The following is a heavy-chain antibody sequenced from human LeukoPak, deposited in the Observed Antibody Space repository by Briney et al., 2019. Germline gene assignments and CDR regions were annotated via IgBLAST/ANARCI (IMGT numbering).Heavy chain of an antibody. Sequence: GGSLRLSCAASGFTFDDYGMSWVRQAPGKGREWVSGISWNGGSTGYADSVKGRFTISRDNAKNSLYLQMNSLRAEDTALYYCASGPLRYFVPMDVWGKGTTVTVSS. V-gene: IGHV3-20*04. J-gene: IGHJ6*03. D-gene: IGHD3-9*01. CDR1: GFTFDDYG. CDR3: ASGPLRYFVPMDV. CDR2: ISWNGGST.